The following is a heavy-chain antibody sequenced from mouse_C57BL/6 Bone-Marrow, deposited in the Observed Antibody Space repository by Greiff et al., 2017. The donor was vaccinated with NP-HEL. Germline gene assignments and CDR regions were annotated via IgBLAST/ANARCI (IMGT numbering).Heavy chain of an antibody. J-gene: IGHJ1*03. CDR2: IWSGGST. CDR3: ARFYYDYDGWYFDV. CDR1: GFSLTSYG. Sequence: VQRVESGPGLVQPSQSLSITCTVSGFSLTSYGVHWVRQSPGKGLEWLGVIWSGGSTDYNAAFISRLSISKDNSKSQVFFKMNSLQADDTAIYYCARFYYDYDGWYFDVWGTGTTVTVSS. D-gene: IGHD2-4*01. V-gene: IGHV2-2*01.